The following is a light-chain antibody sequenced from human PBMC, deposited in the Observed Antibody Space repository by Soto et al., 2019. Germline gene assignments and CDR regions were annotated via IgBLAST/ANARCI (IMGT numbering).Light chain of an antibody. CDR3: QQLNSYPIT. CDR1: EDVRHD. CDR2: SAT. Sequence: GDRVTITCRTSEDVRHDLAWFQQRPGKAPNLLIYSATRLQSGVPSRFSGSGSGTDFTLIISSLQPEDFATYYCQQLNSYPITFGQGTRLEIK. J-gene: IGKJ5*01. V-gene: IGKV1-17*01.